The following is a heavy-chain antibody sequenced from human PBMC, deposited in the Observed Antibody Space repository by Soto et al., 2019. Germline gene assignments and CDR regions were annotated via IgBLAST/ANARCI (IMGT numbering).Heavy chain of an antibody. Sequence: AAVKVSCKTSGYTFVSYGINWVRQAPGQGLEWMGWISPGSGNIIYAQKFQGRVTLTTDTSTSTVFMDLRSLRFDDTAVYYCARDLMYTSSPDSWFAPRGQGTLVSVSS. V-gene: IGHV1-18*01. CDR3: ARDLMYTSSPDSWFAP. J-gene: IGHJ5*02. D-gene: IGHD2-2*01. CDR2: ISPGSGNI. CDR1: GYTFVSYG.